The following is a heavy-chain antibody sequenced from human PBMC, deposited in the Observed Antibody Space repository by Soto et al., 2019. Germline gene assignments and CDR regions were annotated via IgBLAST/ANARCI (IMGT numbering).Heavy chain of an antibody. D-gene: IGHD2-15*01. CDR3: ARSRRGYCSGGSCYDFQH. V-gene: IGHV1-69*02. Sequence: SVNVSCKASGGTFSSYTISWVRQAPGQGLEWMGRIIPILGIANYAQKFQGRVTITADKSTSTAYMELSSLRSEDTAVYYCARSRRGYCSGGSCYDFQHWGQGTLVTVSS. CDR2: IIPILGIA. CDR1: GGTFSSYT. J-gene: IGHJ1*01.